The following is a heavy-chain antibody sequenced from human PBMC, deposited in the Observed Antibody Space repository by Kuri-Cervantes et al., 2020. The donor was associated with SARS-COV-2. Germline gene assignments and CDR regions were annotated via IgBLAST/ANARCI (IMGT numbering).Heavy chain of an antibody. CDR2: ISGSGGST. D-gene: IGHD3-10*01. Sequence: GESLKISCAASGFTFSSYAMSWVRQAPGKGLEWVSAISGSGGSTYYADSVKGRFTISRDNSKNTLYLQMNSLRAEDTAVYYCAKGPGLYYFDYWGQGTLVTVSS. CDR3: AKGPGLYYFDY. V-gene: IGHV3-23*01. J-gene: IGHJ4*02. CDR1: GFTFSSYA.